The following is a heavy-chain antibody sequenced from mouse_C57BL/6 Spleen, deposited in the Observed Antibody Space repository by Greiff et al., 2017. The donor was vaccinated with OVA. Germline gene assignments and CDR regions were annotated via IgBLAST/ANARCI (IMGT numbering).Heavy chain of an antibody. D-gene: IGHD2-3*01. Sequence: LQESGAELVRPGASVTLSCKASGYTFTDYEMHWVKQTPVHGLEWIGAIDPETGGTAYNQKFKGKAILTADKSSSTAYMELRSLTSEDSAVYYCTRGDDGYWDWGQGTTLTVSS. V-gene: IGHV1-15*01. CDR2: IDPETGGT. CDR3: TRGDDGYWD. J-gene: IGHJ2*01. CDR1: GYTFTDYE.